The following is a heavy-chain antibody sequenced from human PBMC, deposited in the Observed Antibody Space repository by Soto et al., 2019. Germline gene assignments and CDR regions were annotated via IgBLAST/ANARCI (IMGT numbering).Heavy chain of an antibody. J-gene: IGHJ4*02. V-gene: IGHV4-34*01. Sequence: SETLSLTCAVYGGSFSGYYWSWIRQPPGKGLEWIGEINHSGSTNYNPSLKSRVTISVDTSKNQFSLKLSSVTAADTAVYYCARSRNFPVGSYWGQGTLVTVSS. D-gene: IGHD1-26*01. CDR1: GGSFSGYY. CDR2: INHSGST. CDR3: ARSRNFPVGSY.